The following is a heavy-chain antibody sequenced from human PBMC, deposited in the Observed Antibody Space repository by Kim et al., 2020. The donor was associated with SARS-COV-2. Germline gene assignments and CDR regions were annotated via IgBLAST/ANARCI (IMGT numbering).Heavy chain of an antibody. CDR3: ARGGPFSGSGSPFHY. CDR2: INIGDGNT. J-gene: IGHJ4*02. V-gene: IGHV1-3*04. D-gene: IGHD3-10*01. CDR1: GYTFSKNG. Sequence: ASVKVSCKASGYTFSKNGIDWVRQAPGQRLEWMGWINIGDGNTEYSEKFYDRLTITRDTSASASYLELSRLTSEDSGVYYCARGGPFSGSGSPFHYWCQG.